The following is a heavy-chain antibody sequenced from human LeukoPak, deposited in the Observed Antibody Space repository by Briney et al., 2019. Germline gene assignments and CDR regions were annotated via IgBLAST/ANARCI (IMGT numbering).Heavy chain of an antibody. CDR2: INTGNGNT. D-gene: IGHD2-21*02. CDR1: GYTFTSYA. J-gene: IGHJ4*02. Sequence: GASVKVSCKASGYTFTSYAMHWVRQAPGQRLECMGWINTGNGNTKYSQKFQGRVTITRDTSASTAYMDLSSLRSEDTAVYYCARYTETAIPLPYYFDYWGQGTLVTVSS. V-gene: IGHV1-3*04. CDR3: ARYTETAIPLPYYFDY.